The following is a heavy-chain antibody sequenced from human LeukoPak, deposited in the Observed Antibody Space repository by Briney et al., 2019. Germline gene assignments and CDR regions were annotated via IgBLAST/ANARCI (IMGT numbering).Heavy chain of an antibody. CDR2: IYYSGST. CDR3: ARLVSGYDFVYYFDY. Sequence: SETLSLTCTVSGGSISSYYWSWIRRPPGKGLEWIGYIYYSGSTNYNPSLKSRVTISVDTSKNQFSLKLSSVTAADTAVYYCARLVSGYDFVYYFDYWGQGTLVTVSS. D-gene: IGHD5-12*01. V-gene: IGHV4-59*01. J-gene: IGHJ4*02. CDR1: GGSISSYY.